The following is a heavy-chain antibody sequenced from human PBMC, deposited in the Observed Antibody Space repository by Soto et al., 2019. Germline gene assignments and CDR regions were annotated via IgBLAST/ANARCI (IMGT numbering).Heavy chain of an antibody. CDR1: GFTFSNYA. V-gene: IGHV3-23*01. CDR3: LKASNISLDRLAF. D-gene: IGHD2-2*01. Sequence: PGVSLRLSCAASGFTFSNYAMSWVRQAPGKGLEWVSAISGSGVNTYYAASVKCRFTISRDNSKNVLYLQMNSLRAEDTAVYYFLKASNISLDRLAFCGQG. CDR2: ISGSGVNT. J-gene: IGHJ1*01.